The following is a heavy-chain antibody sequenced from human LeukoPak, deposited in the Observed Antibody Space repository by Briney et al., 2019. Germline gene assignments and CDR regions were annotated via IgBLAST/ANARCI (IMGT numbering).Heavy chain of an antibody. CDR3: ATSDTVSTYNWFDP. D-gene: IGHD5/OR15-5a*01. V-gene: IGHV4-39*01. J-gene: IGHJ5*02. Sequence: SQTLSLTCTVSSGSISSGDYYRSWIRRPPGKGLEWIGSIRYSGSTYYNPSLKSRVTISVDTSKDQFSLNLSSLTAADTAVYYCATSDTVSTYNWFDPWGQGTLVTVS. CDR1: SGSISSGDYY. CDR2: IRYSGST.